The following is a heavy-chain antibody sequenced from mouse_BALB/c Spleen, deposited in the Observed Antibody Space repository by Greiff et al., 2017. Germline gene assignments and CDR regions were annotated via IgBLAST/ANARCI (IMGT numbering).Heavy chain of an antibody. CDR2: IRSKSNNYAT. V-gene: IGHV10-1*02. Sequence: EVQVVESGGGLVQPKGSLKLSCAASGFTFNTYAMNWVRQAPGKGLEWVARIRSKSNNYATYYADSVKDRFTISRDDSQSMLYLQMNNLKTEDTAMYYCVRGDYDAYWGQGTLVTVSA. J-gene: IGHJ3*01. CDR1: GFTFNTYA. D-gene: IGHD2-4*01. CDR3: VRGDYDAY.